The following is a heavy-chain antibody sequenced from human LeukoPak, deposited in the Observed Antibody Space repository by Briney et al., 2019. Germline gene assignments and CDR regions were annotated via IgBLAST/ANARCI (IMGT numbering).Heavy chain of an antibody. Sequence: SQTLSLTCAISGDSVSSNSAAWNWVSQSPSRGLEWLGGTYYRSKWNNDYAVSVNSRITINPDTFKYQFSLQLNSVTLEDTAVYYCARARVGTFDYWGPGTLVTVSS. CDR1: GDSVSSNSAA. CDR3: ARARVGTFDY. CDR2: TYYRSKWNN. J-gene: IGHJ4*02. D-gene: IGHD6-13*01. V-gene: IGHV6-1*01.